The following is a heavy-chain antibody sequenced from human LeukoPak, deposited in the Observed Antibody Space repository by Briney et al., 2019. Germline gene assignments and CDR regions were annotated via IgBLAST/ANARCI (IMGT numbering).Heavy chain of an antibody. CDR2: MSYDGSNK. J-gene: IGHJ4*02. CDR1: GFTFSSYA. CDR3: ARGGESSGYYYADY. Sequence: PGGSLRLSCAASGFTFSSYAMHWVRQAPGKGLEWMAVMSYDGSNKYYADSVKGRFTISRDDSKNTVYLQMNSLRAEDTSVYFCARGGESSGYYYADYWGQGTLVTVSS. V-gene: IGHV3-30*14. D-gene: IGHD3-22*01.